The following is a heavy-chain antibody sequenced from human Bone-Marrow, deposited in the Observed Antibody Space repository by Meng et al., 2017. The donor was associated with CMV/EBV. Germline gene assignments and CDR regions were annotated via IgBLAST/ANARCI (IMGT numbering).Heavy chain of an antibody. J-gene: IGHJ5*02. Sequence: SETLSLTCTVSGGSISSSSYYWGRIRQPPGKGLEWIGSIYYSGSTYYNPSLKSRVTISVDTSKNQFSLKLSSVTAADTAVYYCARERPFYYDSSEYRFDPWGQGTRVTGSS. V-gene: IGHV4-39*02. CDR3: ARERPFYYDSSEYRFDP. CDR1: GGSISSSSYY. D-gene: IGHD3-22*01. CDR2: IYYSGST.